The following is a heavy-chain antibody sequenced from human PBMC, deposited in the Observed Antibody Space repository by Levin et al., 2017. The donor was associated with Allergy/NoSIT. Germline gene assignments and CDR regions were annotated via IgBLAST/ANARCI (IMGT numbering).Heavy chain of an antibody. J-gene: IGHJ4*02. Sequence: GESLKISCAASGFTFSSYGMHWVRQAPGKGLEWVAVIWYDGSNKYYADSVKGRFTISRDNSKNTLYLQMNSLRAEDTAVYYCARRGYCSGGSYYALRVDYWGQGTLVTVSS. CDR3: ARRGYCSGGSYYALRVDY. CDR1: GFTFSSYG. D-gene: IGHD2-15*01. CDR2: IWYDGSNK. V-gene: IGHV3-33*01.